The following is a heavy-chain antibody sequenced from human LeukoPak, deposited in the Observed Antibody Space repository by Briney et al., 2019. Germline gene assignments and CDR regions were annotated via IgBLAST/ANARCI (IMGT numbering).Heavy chain of an antibody. J-gene: IGHJ5*02. CDR3: ARGGRHGYIRTGFDP. Sequence: PSETLSLTCTVSGGSISNYYWSWIRQPPGKGLEWIGSIYYSGSANYNPSLESRVTISLDTSKNQFSLRLSSVTAADTAVYYCARGGRHGYIRTGFDPWGKGTRVTVSS. CDR2: IYYSGSA. V-gene: IGHV4-59*01. CDR1: GGSISNYY. D-gene: IGHD5-24*01.